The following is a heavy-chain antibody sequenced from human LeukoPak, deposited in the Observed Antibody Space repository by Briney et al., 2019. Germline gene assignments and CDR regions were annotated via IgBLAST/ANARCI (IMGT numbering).Heavy chain of an antibody. CDR2: IYYSGST. D-gene: IGHD3-22*01. Sequence: SETLSHTCTVSGGSISSYYWSWIRQPPGKGLEWIGYIYYSGSTNYNPSLKSRVTISVDTSKNQFSLKLSSVTAADTAVYYCASSPGEYYYDSSGYYRDAFDIWGHGTMVTVSS. CDR1: GGSISSYY. V-gene: IGHV4-59*01. J-gene: IGHJ3*02. CDR3: ASSPGEYYYDSSGYYRDAFDI.